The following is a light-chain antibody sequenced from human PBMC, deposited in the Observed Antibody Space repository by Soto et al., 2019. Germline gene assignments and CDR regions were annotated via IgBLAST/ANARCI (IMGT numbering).Light chain of an antibody. Sequence: EILMTQSPATLSVSPGERETFSCRASQSVSYYLAWYRQKPGQAPRLLIYDASTRATGVPVRFSGSGSGTEFTLTNSGLQSEACGVSHCQQNKDWPWTFGQGTKVEIK. J-gene: IGKJ1*01. CDR3: QQNKDWPWT. CDR1: QSVSYY. CDR2: DAS. V-gene: IGKV3-15*01.